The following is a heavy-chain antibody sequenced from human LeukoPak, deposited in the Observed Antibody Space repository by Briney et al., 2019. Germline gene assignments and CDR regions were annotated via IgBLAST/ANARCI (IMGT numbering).Heavy chain of an antibody. CDR3: AKERRLDYYFDY. CDR1: GFTFSSYG. Sequence: GGSLRLSCAASGFTFSSYGMHWVRQAPGKGLEWVAFIRYDGSNKYYADSVKGRFTISRDNSKNTLYLQMNSLRAEDTAVYYCAKERRLDYYFDYWGQGTLVTVSS. D-gene: IGHD5-24*01. V-gene: IGHV3-30*02. CDR2: IRYDGSNK. J-gene: IGHJ4*02.